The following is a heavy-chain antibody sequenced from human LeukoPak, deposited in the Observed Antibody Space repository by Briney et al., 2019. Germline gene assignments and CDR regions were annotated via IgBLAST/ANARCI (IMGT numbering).Heavy chain of an antibody. CDR2: IIPIFGTA. CDR1: GGTFSSYA. CDR3: ASPRSGSYFHPPDFDY. V-gene: IGHV1-69*01. D-gene: IGHD1-26*01. J-gene: IGHJ4*02. Sequence: SVKVSCKASGGTFSSYAISWVRQAPGQGLEWMGGIIPIFGTANYAQKFQGRVTITADESTSTAYMELSSLRSEDTAVYYCASPRSGSYFHPPDFDYWGQGTLVTVSS.